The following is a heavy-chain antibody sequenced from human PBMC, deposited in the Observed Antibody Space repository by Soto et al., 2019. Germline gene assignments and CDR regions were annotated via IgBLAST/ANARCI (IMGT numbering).Heavy chain of an antibody. CDR1: GFTFSTYW. Sequence: EVQLVESGGGLVLPRGTLRLSCAASGFTFSTYWMTWVRQAPGRGLEWVANIKHDGSEKYYLDSVRGRFTVSRDNARHSLSLRMNSLSGDDTAVYYCASVGGYSYGQTDSWGQGTLVSVSS. J-gene: IGHJ4*02. D-gene: IGHD5-18*01. CDR2: IKHDGSEK. V-gene: IGHV3-7*03. CDR3: ASVGGYSYGQTDS.